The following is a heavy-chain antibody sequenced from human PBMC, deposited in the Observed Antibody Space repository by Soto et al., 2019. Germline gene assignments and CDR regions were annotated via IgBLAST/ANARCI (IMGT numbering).Heavy chain of an antibody. V-gene: IGHV3-23*01. CDR3: AKNRGNKYDSSCYAFDI. CDR1: GFTFSSYA. J-gene: IGHJ3*02. Sequence: GGSLRLSCAASGFTFSSYAMSWVRQAPGKGLEWVSAISGSGGSTYYADSVKGRFTISRDNSKNTLYLQMNSLRAEDTAVYSVAKNRGNKYDSSCYAFDIWGQGTMVTVSS. D-gene: IGHD3-22*01. CDR2: ISGSGGST.